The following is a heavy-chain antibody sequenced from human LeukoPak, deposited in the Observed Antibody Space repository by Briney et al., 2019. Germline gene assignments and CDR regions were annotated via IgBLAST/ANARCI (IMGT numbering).Heavy chain of an antibody. D-gene: IGHD2-2*01. CDR3: ARVGRQYQTLDY. J-gene: IGHJ4*02. CDR2: ISSSSSYI. CDR1: GFTFSSYS. V-gene: IGHV3-21*01. Sequence: GGSLRLSCAASGFTFSSYSMNWVRQAPGKGLEWVSSISSSSSYIYYADSVKGRFTISRDNAKNSLYLQMNSLRAEDTAVYYCARVGRQYQTLDYWGQGTPVTVSS.